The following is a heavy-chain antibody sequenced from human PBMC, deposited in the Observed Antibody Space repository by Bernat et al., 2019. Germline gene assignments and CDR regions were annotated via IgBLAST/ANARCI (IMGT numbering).Heavy chain of an antibody. J-gene: IGHJ6*02. CDR2: INPNSGGT. D-gene: IGHD3-3*01. V-gene: IGHV1-2*04. Sequence: QVQQVQSGAEVKKPGASVKVSCKASGYTFTGYYMHWVRQAPGQGLEWMGWINPNSGGTNYAQKFQGWVTMTRDTSISTAYMELSRLRSDDTAVYYCARDRLTYYDFWSGYYSGYYYGMDVWGQGTTVTVSS. CDR1: GYTFTGYY. CDR3: ARDRLTYYDFWSGYYSGYYYGMDV.